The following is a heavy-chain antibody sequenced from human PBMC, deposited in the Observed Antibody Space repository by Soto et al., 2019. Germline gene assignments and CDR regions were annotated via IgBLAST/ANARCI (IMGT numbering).Heavy chain of an antibody. J-gene: IGHJ3*02. V-gene: IGHV1-69*01. CDR2: IIPIFGTA. Sequence: QVQLVQSGAEVKKPGSSVKVSCKASGGTFSSYAISWVRQAPGQGLEWMGGIIPIFGTANYAQKFQGRVTITADESTSTAYMELSSLRSEDTAVYYCARDLADCSSTSCYFEAFDIWGQGTMVTVSS. D-gene: IGHD2-2*01. CDR3: ARDLADCSSTSCYFEAFDI. CDR1: GGTFSSYA.